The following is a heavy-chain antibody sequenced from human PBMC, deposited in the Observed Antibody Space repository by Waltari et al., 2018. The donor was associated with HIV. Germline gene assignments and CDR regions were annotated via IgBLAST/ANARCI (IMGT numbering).Heavy chain of an antibody. CDR2: IIPVFGTT. CDR1: GGSFSNNA. V-gene: IGHV1-69*13. CDR3: ARGAASNTFNSYFDS. J-gene: IGHJ4*02. Sequence: QVQLVKSGAEVKKPGSSVKVSCKASGGSFSNNAISWVRQAPGQGLEWMGGIIPVFGTTYYSQKFQGRVTITADVSLTTAYMDLSSLGSDDTAFYFCARGAASNTFNSYFDSWGQGVLVTVSS. D-gene: IGHD6-25*01.